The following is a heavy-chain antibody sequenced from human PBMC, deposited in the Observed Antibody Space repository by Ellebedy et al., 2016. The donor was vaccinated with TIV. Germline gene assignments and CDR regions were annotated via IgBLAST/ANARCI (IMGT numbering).Heavy chain of an antibody. CDR2: INHSGST. J-gene: IGHJ4*02. V-gene: IGHV4-34*01. D-gene: IGHD3-9*01. CDR1: GGSFDVYY. CDR3: ARVGGDLAGFRSYDY. Sequence: SETLSLTCAVYGGSFDVYYWSWIRQPPGKGLEWIGEINHSGSTNYNQSLESRVAISVDTSKNQFSLKLSSVTAADTAVYYCARVGGDLAGFRSYDYWGQGTLVTVSS.